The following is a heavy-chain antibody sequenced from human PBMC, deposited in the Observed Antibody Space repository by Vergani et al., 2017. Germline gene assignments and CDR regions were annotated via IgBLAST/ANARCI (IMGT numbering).Heavy chain of an antibody. CDR2: ISWDGGST. CDR1: GFTFDDYT. J-gene: IGHJ6*02. CDR3: AKARLRCLEWLSPEYYYYGMDV. V-gene: IGHV3-43*01. D-gene: IGHD3-3*01. Sequence: EVQLVESGGVVVQPGGSLRLSCAASGFTFDDYTMHWVRQAPGKGLEWVSLISWDGGSTYYADSVKGRFTISRDNSKNSLYLQMNSLRTEDTALYYCAKARLRCLEWLSPEYYYYGMDVWGQGTTVTVSS.